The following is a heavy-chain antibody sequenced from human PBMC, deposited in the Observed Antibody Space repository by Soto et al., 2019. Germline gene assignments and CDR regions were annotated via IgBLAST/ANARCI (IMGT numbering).Heavy chain of an antibody. D-gene: IGHD5-12*01. CDR3: ARDSLALFDS. V-gene: IGHV4-61*01. Sequence: PSETLSLTCTVSDGSVSSGNYYWTWIRQPPGKGLEWIGYIHSSGSTLYNPSLKSRVIISVDTSMNRFSLKLSSVTAADTAVYYCARDSLALFDSWGQGTLVTVSS. CDR2: IHSSGST. J-gene: IGHJ4*02. CDR1: DGSVSSGNYY.